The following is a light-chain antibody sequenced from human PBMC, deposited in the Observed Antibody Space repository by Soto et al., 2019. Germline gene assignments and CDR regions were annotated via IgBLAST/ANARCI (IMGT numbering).Light chain of an antibody. CDR2: AAS. V-gene: IGKV1-39*01. CDR3: QQSHSTPWT. J-gene: IGKJ1*01. CDR1: QTISNY. Sequence: DIQMTQSPSSLSASVGDRVSITCRASQTISNYLNWYQQRPGKAPKPLISAASNLQRGVPSRFSGSGSGTDFTLTISSLQPEDFSTYYCQQSHSTPWTFGQGTKVDIK.